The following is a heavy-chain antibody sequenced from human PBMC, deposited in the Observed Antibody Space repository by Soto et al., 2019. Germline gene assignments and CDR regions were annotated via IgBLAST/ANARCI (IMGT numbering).Heavy chain of an antibody. D-gene: IGHD3-10*01. Sequence: GGSLRLSCAASGFTLRSYWMSWVRQAPGKGLEWLATIKTDASEKKYVDSVKGRFTVFRDNAKNSLYLQMDSLRAEDTAVYYCARHSGYGSGNSVNHYLDCWGRGNLVTVYS. V-gene: IGHV3-7*01. CDR2: IKTDASEK. CDR3: ARHSGYGSGNSVNHYLDC. CDR1: GFTLRSYW. J-gene: IGHJ4*01.